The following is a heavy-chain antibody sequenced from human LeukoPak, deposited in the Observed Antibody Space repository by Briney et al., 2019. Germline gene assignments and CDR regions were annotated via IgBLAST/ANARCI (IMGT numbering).Heavy chain of an antibody. D-gene: IGHD3-3*01. Sequence: GGSRRLSCAASGFTFSNAWMSWVRQAPGKGLEWVGRIKSKTDGGTTDYAAPVKGRFTISRDDSKNTLYLQMNSLKTEDTAVYYCTRRSIFGVVIHDYWGQGTLVTVSS. CDR1: GFTFSNAW. CDR3: TRRSIFGVVIHDY. CDR2: IKSKTDGGTT. J-gene: IGHJ4*02. V-gene: IGHV3-15*01.